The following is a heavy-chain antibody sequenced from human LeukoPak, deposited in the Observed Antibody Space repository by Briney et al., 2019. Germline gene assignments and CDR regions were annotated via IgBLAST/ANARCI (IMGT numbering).Heavy chain of an antibody. D-gene: IGHD2-2*01. CDR1: GGTFSSYA. CDR3: ARQRFGCSSTSCYRLNWFDP. CDR2: IIPIFGTA. Sequence: GASVKVSCKASGGTFSSYAISWVRQAPGQGLEWMGGIIPIFGTANYAQKFQGRVTITTDKSTSTAYMELSSLRSEDTAVYYCARQRFGCSSTSCYRLNWFDPWGQGTLVTVSS. V-gene: IGHV1-69*05. J-gene: IGHJ5*02.